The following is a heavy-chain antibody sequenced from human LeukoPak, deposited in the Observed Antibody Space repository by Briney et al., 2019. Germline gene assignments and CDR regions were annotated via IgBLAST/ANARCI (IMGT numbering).Heavy chain of an antibody. J-gene: IGHJ4*02. D-gene: IGHD5-18*01. CDR3: ARGRGYSYGPFDY. CDR1: GGSISSSSYY. Sequence: SETLSLTCTVSGGSISSSSYYWGWIRQPPGKGLEWIGSIYYSGSTYYNPSLKSRVTISVDTSKNQFSLKLSSVTAADTAVYYCARGRGYSYGPFDYWGRGTLVTVSS. CDR2: IYYSGST. V-gene: IGHV4-39*07.